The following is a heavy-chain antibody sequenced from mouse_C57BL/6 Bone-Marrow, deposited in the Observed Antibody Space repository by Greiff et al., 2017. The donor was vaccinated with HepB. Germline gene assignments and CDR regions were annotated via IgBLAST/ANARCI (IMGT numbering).Heavy chain of an antibody. J-gene: IGHJ1*03. CDR1: GFTFSSYG. D-gene: IGHD1-1*01. CDR3: ARLTTVVALDWYFDV. CDR2: ISSGGSYT. Sequence: EVKLVESGGDLVKPGGSLKLSCAASGFTFSSYGMSWVRQTPDKRLEWVATISSGGSYTYYPDSVKGRFTISRDNAKNTLYLQMSSLKSEDTAMYYCARLTTVVALDWYFDVWGTGTTVTVSS. V-gene: IGHV5-6*02.